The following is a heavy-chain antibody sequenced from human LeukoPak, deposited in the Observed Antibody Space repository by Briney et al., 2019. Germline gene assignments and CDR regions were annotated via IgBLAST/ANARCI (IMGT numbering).Heavy chain of an antibody. D-gene: IGHD3-9*01. V-gene: IGHV1-69*13. CDR3: AREGVDYDILTGLNWFDP. J-gene: IGHJ5*02. Sequence: ASVKVSCKASGGTFSSYATSWVRQAPGQGLEWMGGIIPIFGTANYAQKFQGRVTITADESTSTAYMELSSLRSEDTAVYYCAREGVDYDILTGLNWFDPWGQGTLVTVSS. CDR2: IIPIFGTA. CDR1: GGTFSSYA.